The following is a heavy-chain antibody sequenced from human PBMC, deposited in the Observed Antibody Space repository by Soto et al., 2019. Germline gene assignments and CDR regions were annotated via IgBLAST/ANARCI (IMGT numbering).Heavy chain of an antibody. CDR3: ASPRREVDY. V-gene: IGHV1-69*06. CDR1: GCTFSSYA. CDR2: IIPIFGTA. J-gene: IGHJ4*02. Sequence: ASVKVSCKASGCTFSSYAISWVRQAPGQGLEWMGGIIPIFGTANYAQKFQGRVTITADKSTSTAYMELSSLRSEDTAVYYCASPRREVDYWGQGTLVTVSS.